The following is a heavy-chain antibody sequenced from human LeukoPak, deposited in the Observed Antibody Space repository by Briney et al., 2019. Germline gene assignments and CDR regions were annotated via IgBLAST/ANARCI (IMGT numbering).Heavy chain of an antibody. CDR1: GFTFSGYG. Sequence: PGGSLRLSCAASGFTFSGYGMHWVRQAPGKGLEWVAVISYDGSNKYYADSVKGRFTISRDNSKNTLYLQMSSLRAEDTAVYYCAKSDSVPMTTVTYFDYWGQGTLVTVSS. CDR3: AKSDSVPMTTVTYFDY. CDR2: ISYDGSNK. D-gene: IGHD4-17*01. J-gene: IGHJ4*02. V-gene: IGHV3-30*18.